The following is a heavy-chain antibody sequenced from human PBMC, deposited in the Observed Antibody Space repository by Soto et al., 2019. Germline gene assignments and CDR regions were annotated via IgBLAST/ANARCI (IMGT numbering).Heavy chain of an antibody. J-gene: IGHJ3*02. CDR3: ARRRKILLLVYDPHDAFDI. V-gene: IGHV1-69*13. CDR2: IIPIFGTA. D-gene: IGHD2-8*01. CDR1: GGTFSSYA. Sequence: SVNVSCKASGGTFSSYAISWVRQAPGQGLEWMGGIIPIFGTANYAQKFQGRVTITADESTSTAYMELSSLRSEDTAVYCCARRRKILLLVYDPHDAFDIWGQGTMVTVSS.